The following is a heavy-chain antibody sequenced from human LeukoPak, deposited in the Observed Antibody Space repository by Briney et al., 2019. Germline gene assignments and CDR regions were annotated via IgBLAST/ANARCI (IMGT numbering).Heavy chain of an antibody. J-gene: IGHJ4*02. V-gene: IGHV4-38-2*02. CDR3: ARESRSSWVYYFDY. CDR1: GYSISSGYY. Sequence: SETLSLTCAVSGYSISSGYYWGWIRQPPGKGLEWIGSMYHSGSTYYNPSLKSRVTISVDTSKNQFSLKLISVTAADTAVYYCARESRSSWVYYFDYWGQGTLVTVSS. D-gene: IGHD6-13*01. CDR2: MYHSGST.